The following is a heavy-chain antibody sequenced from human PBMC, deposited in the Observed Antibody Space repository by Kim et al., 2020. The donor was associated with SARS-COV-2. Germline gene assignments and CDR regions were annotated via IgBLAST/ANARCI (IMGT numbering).Heavy chain of an antibody. D-gene: IGHD3-22*01. CDR2: IKSKTDGGTT. Sequence: GGSLRLSCAASGFTFSNAWMSWVRQAPGKGLEWVGRIKSKTDGGTTDYAAPVKGRFTISRDDSKNTLYLQMNSLKTEDTAVYYCTTDANYYDSSGYYLRFDYWGQGTLVTVSS. V-gene: IGHV3-15*01. CDR3: TTDANYYDSSGYYLRFDY. J-gene: IGHJ4*02. CDR1: GFTFSNAW.